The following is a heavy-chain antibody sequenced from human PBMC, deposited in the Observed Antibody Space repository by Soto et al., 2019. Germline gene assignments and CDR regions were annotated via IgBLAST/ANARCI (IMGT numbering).Heavy chain of an antibody. CDR2: IKSNSDGGTT. CDR1: GFTFSDAC. J-gene: IGHJ4*02. CDR3: TTYTSRRKYDY. D-gene: IGHD6-13*01. V-gene: IGHV3-15*01. Sequence: PGGSLTLSCAASGFTFSDACMSWVRQAPGKGLEWVGRIKSNSDGGTTDYAAPVKGRSTISRDDSKNTMYLQMNSLNTEDTDVYYCTTYTSRRKYDYWGQGTLVTVSS.